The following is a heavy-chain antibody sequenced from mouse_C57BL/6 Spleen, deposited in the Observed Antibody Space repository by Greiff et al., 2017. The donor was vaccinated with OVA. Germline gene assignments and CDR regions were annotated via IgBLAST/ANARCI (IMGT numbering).Heavy chain of an antibody. CDR2: IYPGDGDT. D-gene: IGHD2-4*01. CDR3: ARPYYDYDYYAMDY. V-gene: IGHV1-82*01. Sequence: VMLVESGPELVKPGASVKISCKASGYAFSSSWMNWVKQRPGTGLEWIGRIYPGDGDTNYNGKFKGKATLTADKSSSTAYMQLSSLTSEDSAVYFCARPYYDYDYYAMDYWGQGTSVTVSS. J-gene: IGHJ4*01. CDR1: GYAFSSSW.